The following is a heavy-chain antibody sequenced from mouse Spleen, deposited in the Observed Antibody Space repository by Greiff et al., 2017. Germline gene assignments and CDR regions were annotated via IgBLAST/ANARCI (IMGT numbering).Heavy chain of an antibody. CDR3: ARTDLHYAMDY. J-gene: IGHJ4*01. V-gene: IGHV5-9-3*01. CDR2: ISSGGGNT. Sequence: VQLKQSGGGLVKLGGSLKLSCAASGFTFSSYAMSWVRQTPEKRLEWVATISSGGGNTYYPDSVKGRFTISRDNAKNTLYLQMSSLKSEDTAMYYCARTDLHYAMDYWGQGTSVTVSS. D-gene: IGHD2-1*01. CDR1: GFTFSSYA.